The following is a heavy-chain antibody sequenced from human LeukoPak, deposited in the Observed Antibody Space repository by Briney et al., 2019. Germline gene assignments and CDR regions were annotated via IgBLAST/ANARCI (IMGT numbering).Heavy chain of an antibody. J-gene: IGHJ6*04. Sequence: AATVSVFCKASGHTFNGYYRHWVRQAPGQGLEWMGWIHSNSGGTHYAQTFRGRDTMTRDTSSSTAYMELSRQRSDDTGVDYCARGTNDRILVVPAADGDFYYGMDLWGEGTAVSVPS. CDR2: IHSNSGGT. V-gene: IGHV1-2*02. CDR1: GHTFNGYY. CDR3: ARGTNDRILVVPAADGDFYYGMDL. D-gene: IGHD2-2*01.